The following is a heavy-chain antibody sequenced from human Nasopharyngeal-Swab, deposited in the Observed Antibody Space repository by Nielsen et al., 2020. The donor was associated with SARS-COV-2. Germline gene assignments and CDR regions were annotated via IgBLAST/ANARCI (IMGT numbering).Heavy chain of an antibody. CDR3: ARGRLTSRTLGWFDP. D-gene: IGHD2-2*01. J-gene: IGHJ5*02. CDR2: INHSRST. V-gene: IGHV4-34*01. CDR1: GGSFSGYY. Sequence: SETLSLTCAVYGGSFSGYYWSWIRQPPGKGLEWIGEINHSRSTNYNPSLKSRVTISVDTSKYQFSLKPSSVTAADTAVYYCARGRLTSRTLGWFDPWGQGTLVTVSS.